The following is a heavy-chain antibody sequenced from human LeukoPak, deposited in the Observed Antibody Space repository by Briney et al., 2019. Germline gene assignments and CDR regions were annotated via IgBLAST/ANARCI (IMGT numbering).Heavy chain of an antibody. CDR1: GFTFSSYA. CDR2: ISGSGGST. V-gene: IGHV3-23*01. J-gene: IGHJ4*02. Sequence: GGSLRLSCAASGFTFSSYAMSWVRQAPGKGLEWVSAISGSGGSTYYADSVKGRFTISGDNAKNSLYLQMNSLRAEDTAVYYCARDRVASGIAVAGTSDYWGQGTLVTVSS. CDR3: ARDRVASGIAVAGTSDY. D-gene: IGHD6-19*01.